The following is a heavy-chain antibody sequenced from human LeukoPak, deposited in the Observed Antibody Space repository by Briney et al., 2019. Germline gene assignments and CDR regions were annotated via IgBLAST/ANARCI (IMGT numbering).Heavy chain of an antibody. CDR3: AKDVSPETGDAFEI. J-gene: IGHJ3*02. D-gene: IGHD1-14*01. Sequence: GGSLRLSCAASRFTFSSYAMHWVRQAPGKGLEWVAVISSDGSTKYYTDSVKGRFTISRDNSKNTLYLQMNSLRGEDTAMYYCAKDVSPETGDAFEIWGQGTVVTVSS. CDR2: ISSDGSTK. V-gene: IGHV3-30*18. CDR1: RFTFSSYA.